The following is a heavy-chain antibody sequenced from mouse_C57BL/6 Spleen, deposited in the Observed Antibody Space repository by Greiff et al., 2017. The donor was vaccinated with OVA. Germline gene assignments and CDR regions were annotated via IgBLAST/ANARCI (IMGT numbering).Heavy chain of an antibody. Sequence: VQLVESGAELMKPGASVKLSCKATGYTFTGYWLEWVQQRPGHGLEWIGEILPGSGSTNYNEKFKGKATFTADTSSNTAYMQLSSLTTEDSAIYYCARPIYYDYQGKDYAMDYWGQGTSVTVSS. CDR2: ILPGSGST. V-gene: IGHV1-9*01. CDR1: GYTFTGYW. CDR3: ARPIYYDYQGKDYAMDY. D-gene: IGHD2-4*01. J-gene: IGHJ4*01.